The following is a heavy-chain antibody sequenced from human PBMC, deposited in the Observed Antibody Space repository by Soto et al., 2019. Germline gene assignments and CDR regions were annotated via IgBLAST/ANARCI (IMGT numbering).Heavy chain of an antibody. D-gene: IGHD2-15*01. V-gene: IGHV1-69*08. Sequence: QVQLVQSGAEVKKPGSSVKVSCKASGGTFSSYTISWVRQAPGQGLEWMGRIIPILGIANYAQKFQGRVTSTADKSTSTAYMELSSLRSEDTAVYYCARDQCSGGSCYYDYWGQGTLVTVSS. CDR3: ARDQCSGGSCYYDY. CDR1: GGTFSSYT. CDR2: IIPILGIA. J-gene: IGHJ4*02.